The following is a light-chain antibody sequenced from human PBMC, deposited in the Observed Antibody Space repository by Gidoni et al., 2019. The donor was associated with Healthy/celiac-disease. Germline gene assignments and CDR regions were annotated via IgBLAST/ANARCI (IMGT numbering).Light chain of an antibody. V-gene: IGLV1-51*01. CDR2: DNN. Sequence: QSVCTQPPSVSAASGQKVTISCSGSSSNIGNNYVSWYQQLPGTAPKLLIYDNNKRPSGIPDRFSGSKSGTSATLGITGLQTGDEADYYCGTWDSSLSAVVFGGGIKLTVL. J-gene: IGLJ2*01. CDR1: SSNIGNNY. CDR3: GTWDSSLSAVV.